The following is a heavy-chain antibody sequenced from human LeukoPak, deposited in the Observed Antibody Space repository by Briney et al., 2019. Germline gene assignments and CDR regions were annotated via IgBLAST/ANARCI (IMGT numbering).Heavy chain of an antibody. CDR1: GLTFSNYW. V-gene: IGHV3-23*01. CDR2: ISGSGGST. D-gene: IGHD2-2*01. CDR3: AKVGKDIVVVPAAMGEYYFDY. J-gene: IGHJ4*02. Sequence: GGSLRLSCAVSGLTFSNYWMHWVRQAPGKGLVWVSAISGSGGSTYYADSVKGRFTISRDNSKNTLYLQMNSLRAEDTAVYHCAKVGKDIVVVPAAMGEYYFDYWGQGTLVTVSS.